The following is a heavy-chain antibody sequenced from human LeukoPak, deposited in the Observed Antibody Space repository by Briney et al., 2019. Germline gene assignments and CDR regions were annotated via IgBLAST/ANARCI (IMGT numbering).Heavy chain of an antibody. CDR1: GYTFTGYY. CDR3: ARDYDSSGYRYFDY. Sequence: SVKVSCKASGYTFTGYYMHWVRQAPGQGLEWMGWINPNSGGTNYAQKFQGRVTMTRDTSISTAYMELSRLRSDDTAVYYCARDYDSSGYRYFDYWGQGTLVTVSS. CDR2: INPNSGGT. D-gene: IGHD3-22*01. J-gene: IGHJ4*02. V-gene: IGHV1-2*02.